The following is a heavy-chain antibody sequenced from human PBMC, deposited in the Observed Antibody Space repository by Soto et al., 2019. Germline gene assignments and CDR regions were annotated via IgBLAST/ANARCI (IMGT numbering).Heavy chain of an antibody. Sequence: QVQLQESGPGLVKPSETLSLTCTVSGGSMTNYYWTWIRQPPGKGLEWIGYIYYSGSTNYNPSLKSRVTIPVDTSKDQFSLKLSSVTAADTAVYYCARDGGATVTKWGQGTLVTVSS. CDR3: ARDGGATVTK. J-gene: IGHJ4*02. CDR1: GGSMTNYY. V-gene: IGHV4-59*01. CDR2: IYYSGST. D-gene: IGHD4-17*01.